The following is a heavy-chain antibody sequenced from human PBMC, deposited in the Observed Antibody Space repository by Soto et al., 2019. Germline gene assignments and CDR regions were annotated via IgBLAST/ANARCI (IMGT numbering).Heavy chain of an antibody. J-gene: IGHJ4*02. CDR3: AKDPPGFLRPEYFDY. CDR1: GFTFSSYA. D-gene: IGHD3-10*01. CDR2: ISGSGGST. Sequence: PVGSLRLSCAASGFTFSSYAMSWVRQAPGKGPEWVSAISGSGGSTYYADSVKGRFTISRDNSKNTLYLQMNSLRAEDTAVYYCAKDPPGFLRPEYFDYWGQGTLVTVSS. V-gene: IGHV3-23*01.